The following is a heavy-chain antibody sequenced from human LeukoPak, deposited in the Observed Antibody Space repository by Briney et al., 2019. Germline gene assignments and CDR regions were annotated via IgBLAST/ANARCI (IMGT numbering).Heavy chain of an antibody. D-gene: IGHD3-10*01. CDR3: ARGKRVLLWFGELPRYYYFDY. J-gene: IGHJ4*02. CDR1: GGSFSGYY. Sequence: PSETLSLTCAVYGGSFSGYYWSWIRQPPGKGLEWIGEINHSGSTNYNPSLKSRVTISVDTTKNQFSLKLSSVTAADTAVYYCARGKRVLLWFGELPRYYYFDYWGQGTLVTVSS. V-gene: IGHV4-34*01. CDR2: INHSGST.